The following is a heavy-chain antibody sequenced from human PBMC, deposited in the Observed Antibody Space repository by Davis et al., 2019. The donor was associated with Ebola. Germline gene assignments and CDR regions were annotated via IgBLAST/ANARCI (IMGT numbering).Heavy chain of an antibody. CDR2: IIPIFGTA. CDR3: ASLSTVVTPGFDY. CDR1: GGTFSSYA. Sequence: SVKVSCKASGGTFSSYAISWVRQAPGQGLEWMGGIIPIFGTANYAQKFQGRVTITADESTSTAYMELSSLRSEDTAVYYYASLSTVVTPGFDYWGQGTLVTVSS. D-gene: IGHD4-23*01. J-gene: IGHJ4*02. V-gene: IGHV1-69*13.